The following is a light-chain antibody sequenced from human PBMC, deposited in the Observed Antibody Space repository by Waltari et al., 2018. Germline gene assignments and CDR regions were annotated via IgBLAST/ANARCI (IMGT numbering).Light chain of an antibody. Sequence: IVLTQSPGTLSLSPGERPTLSCRASQSVTSSYLAWYQQKPGQAPRLLIYGASTRATGIPDRFSGSGSGTDFTLTISRLEPEDFAVYYCQQCDRSPLTFGGGTKVEIK. CDR2: GAS. V-gene: IGKV3-20*01. J-gene: IGKJ4*01. CDR3: QQCDRSPLT. CDR1: QSVTSSY.